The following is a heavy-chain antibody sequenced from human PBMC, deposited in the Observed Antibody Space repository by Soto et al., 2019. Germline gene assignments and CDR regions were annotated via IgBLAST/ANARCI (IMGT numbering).Heavy chain of an antibody. J-gene: IGHJ4*02. Sequence: QVQLVESGGGVVQPGRSLRLSCAASAFTFRSYTMHWVRQAPGKGLEWVATISYDGSKTNYADSVRGRFTISRDNSQSTLFLQMDSLRPEDTAVYYCARDRDSSYFPPTYYFDSWGKGTLVTVSS. CDR2: ISYDGSKT. CDR3: ARDRDSSYFPPTYYFDS. V-gene: IGHV3-30*04. D-gene: IGHD1-26*01. CDR1: AFTFRSYT.